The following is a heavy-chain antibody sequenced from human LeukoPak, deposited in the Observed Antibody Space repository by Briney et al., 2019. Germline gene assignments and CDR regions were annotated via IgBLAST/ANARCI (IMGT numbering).Heavy chain of an antibody. V-gene: IGHV1-18*01. CDR2: ISTYNGNT. J-gene: IGHJ4*02. CDR1: GYTFVTYG. Sequence: ASVKVSCEASGYTFVTYGINWVRQAPGQGPEWIGWISTYNGNTKYALKFQDRVTLTRDTSTTTAYMELKSLTSDDRAAYYCARASFDHWGQGTLVIVSS. CDR3: ARASFDH.